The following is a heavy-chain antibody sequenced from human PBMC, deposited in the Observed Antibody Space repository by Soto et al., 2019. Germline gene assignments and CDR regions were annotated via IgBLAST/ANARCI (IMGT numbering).Heavy chain of an antibody. J-gene: IGHJ4*02. CDR2: TYYRSKWYY. CDR3: ARGGTTLIFDY. V-gene: IGHV6-1*01. Sequence: QTLSLTCAISGNSVSSDSFDWNWIRLSPSRGLEWLGRTYYRSKWYYDYAVSVKSRITIIPDTSRNQFSLQLNSVTPDDTAVYCCARGGTTLIFDYWGQGYLVTV. CDR1: GNSVSSDSFD.